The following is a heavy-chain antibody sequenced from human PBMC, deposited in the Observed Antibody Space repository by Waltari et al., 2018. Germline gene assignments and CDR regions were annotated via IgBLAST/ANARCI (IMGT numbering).Heavy chain of an antibody. CDR3: ARKHGTMDY. CDR2: INHSGST. Sequence: QVQLQQWGAGLLKPSETLSLTCAVYGGSFSGYYWSWIRQLPGKGLEWSGEINHSGSTNYNPSLKSRVTISVDTSKNQFSLKLSSVTAADTAGYYCARKHGTMDYWGQGTLVTVSS. V-gene: IGHV4-34*01. J-gene: IGHJ4*02. D-gene: IGHD3-3*01. CDR1: GGSFSGYY.